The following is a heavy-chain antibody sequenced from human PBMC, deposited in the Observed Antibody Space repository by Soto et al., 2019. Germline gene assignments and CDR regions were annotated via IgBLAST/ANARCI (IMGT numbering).Heavy chain of an antibody. CDR2: ISSNGGST. V-gene: IGHV3-64D*08. Sequence: GGSLRLSCSASGFTFSSYAMHWVRQAPGKGLEYVSAISSNGGSTYYADSVKGRFTISRDNSKNTLYLQMSSLRAEDTAVYYCVKDSRSMITFGGVIVYFDYWGQGTLVTVSS. CDR3: VKDSRSMITFGGVIVYFDY. J-gene: IGHJ4*02. D-gene: IGHD3-16*02. CDR1: GFTFSSYA.